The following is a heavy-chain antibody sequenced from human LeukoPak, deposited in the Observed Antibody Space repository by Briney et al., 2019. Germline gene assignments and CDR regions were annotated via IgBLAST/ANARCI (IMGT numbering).Heavy chain of an antibody. D-gene: IGHD3-22*01. CDR3: ARDGGYYYDVYYFDY. J-gene: IGHJ4*02. CDR2: ISRSGTYI. CDR1: GFTFSSCS. V-gene: IGHV3-21*01. Sequence: GGSLRLSCAASGFTFSSCSMNWVRQAPGKGLEWVSSISRSGTYISYAGSVKGRFTISRDNAKNSLYLQMNSLRAEDAGVYYCARDGGYYYDVYYFDYWGQGTLVTVSS.